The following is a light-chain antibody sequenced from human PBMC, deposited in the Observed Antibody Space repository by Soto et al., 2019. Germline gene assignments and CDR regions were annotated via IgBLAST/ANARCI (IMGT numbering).Light chain of an antibody. CDR3: QQYYSYPEVT. CDR2: AAS. CDR1: QGISSY. V-gene: IGKV1-8*01. J-gene: IGKJ3*01. Sequence: AIRMTQSPSSFSASTGDRVTITCRASQGISSYLAWYQQKPGKAPKLLIYAASTLQSGVPSRFXGSGSGTDFTLTISCLQSEDFATYYCQQYYSYPEVTFGPGTKVDIK.